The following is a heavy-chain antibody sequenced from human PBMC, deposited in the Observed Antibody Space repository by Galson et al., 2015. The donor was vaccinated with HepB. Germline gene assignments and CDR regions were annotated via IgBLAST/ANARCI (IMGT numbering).Heavy chain of an antibody. Sequence: SETLSLTCAVYGGSFSGYYWSWIRQPPGKGLEWIGEINHSGSTNYNPSLKSRVTMSVDTSKNLFSLKLSSVTAADTAVYYCAREGTSGAFDIWGQGTMVTVSS. CDR2: INHSGST. CDR3: AREGTSGAFDI. J-gene: IGHJ3*02. CDR1: GGSFSGYY. V-gene: IGHV4-34*01. D-gene: IGHD3-10*01.